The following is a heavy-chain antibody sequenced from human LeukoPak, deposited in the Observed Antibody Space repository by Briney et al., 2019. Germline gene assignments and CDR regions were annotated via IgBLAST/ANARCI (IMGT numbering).Heavy chain of an antibody. J-gene: IGHJ6*02. CDR1: GGSISSYY. D-gene: IGHD3-3*01. V-gene: IGHV4-59*01. CDR3: ARTNLHYDFWSGYAMPGDYYYGMDV. CDR2: IYYSGST. Sequence: SETLSLTCTVSGGSISSYYWSWIRQPPGKGLEWIGYIYYSGSTNYNPSLKSRVTISVDTSKNQFSLKLSSVTAADTAVYYCARTNLHYDFWSGYAMPGDYYYGMDVWGQGTTVTVSS.